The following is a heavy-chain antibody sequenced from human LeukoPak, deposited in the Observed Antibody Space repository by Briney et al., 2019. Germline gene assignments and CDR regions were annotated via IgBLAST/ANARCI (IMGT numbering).Heavy chain of an antibody. CDR2: IYPGDSDT. CDR3: ARHALYYYDSSGYSSRSFDY. V-gene: IGHV5-51*01. D-gene: IGHD3-22*01. Sequence: GESLKISCKGSGYSFTSYWIGWVRQMPGKGLEWMGIIYPGDSDTRYSPSFQGQVTISADKSISTAYLQWSSLKASDTAMYYCARHALYYYDSSGYSSRSFDYWGQGTLVTVPS. CDR1: GYSFTSYW. J-gene: IGHJ4*02.